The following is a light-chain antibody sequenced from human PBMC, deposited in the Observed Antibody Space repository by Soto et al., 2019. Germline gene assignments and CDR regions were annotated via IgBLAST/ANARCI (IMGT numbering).Light chain of an antibody. V-gene: IGLV2-14*01. CDR2: EVS. J-gene: IGLJ2*01. CDR1: SSDVGGYNY. CDR3: SSYTRSSTLV. Sequence: QPVLTQPASVSGSPGQSITISCTGTSSDVGGYNYVSWYQQHPGKAPKLMIYEVSNRPSGVSNRFSGSKSGNTASLTISGLQAEDEADYYCSSYTRSSTLVFGGRTKLTVL.